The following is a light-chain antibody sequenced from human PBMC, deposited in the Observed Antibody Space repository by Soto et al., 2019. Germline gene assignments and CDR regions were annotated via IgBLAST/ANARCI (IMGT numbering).Light chain of an antibody. CDR2: GAS. CDR3: QQYGSSPPT. Sequence: EIVLTQSPGTLSLSPGERATLSCRASQSVSSSYLAWYQQKPGQAPRLLIYGASSKATGIPDRLSGSVSGTDITLTISRLEPEDFAVYYCQQYGSSPPTFGQGTKLEIK. J-gene: IGKJ2*01. V-gene: IGKV3-20*01. CDR1: QSVSSSY.